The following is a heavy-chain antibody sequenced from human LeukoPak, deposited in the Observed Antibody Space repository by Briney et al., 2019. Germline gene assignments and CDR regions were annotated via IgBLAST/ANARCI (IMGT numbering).Heavy chain of an antibody. D-gene: IGHD2/OR15-2a*01. CDR2: INSDGGSP. CDR3: TSRGTLYGY. Sequence: GGSLRLSCAASGFTFSNFWMHWVRQAPGKGLVWVSRINSDGGSPSYADSVKGRFTISRNNAENTLYLQMNSLRAEDTAVYYCTSRGTLYGYWGQGTLVTVSS. V-gene: IGHV3-74*01. CDR1: GFTFSNFW. J-gene: IGHJ4*02.